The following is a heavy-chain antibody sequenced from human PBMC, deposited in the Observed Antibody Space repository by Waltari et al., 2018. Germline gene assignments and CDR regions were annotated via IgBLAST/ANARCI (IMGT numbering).Heavy chain of an antibody. CDR2: IYNDGRT. J-gene: IGHJ4*02. CDR1: GCSVSSNH. CDR3: AAYGGYSY. D-gene: IGHD3-22*01. V-gene: IGHV3-53*02. Sequence: EVQLVETGGGLIQPGGSLRLSCAVSGCSVSSNHVTWVRQVPGKGLGWVSVIYNDGRTYVADSVKGRFTISRDSSKNTVLLQMNMLRVDDTAVYYCAAYGGYSYWGQGTLVTVSS.